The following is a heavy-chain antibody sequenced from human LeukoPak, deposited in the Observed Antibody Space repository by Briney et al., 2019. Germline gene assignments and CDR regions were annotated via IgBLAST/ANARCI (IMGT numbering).Heavy chain of an antibody. CDR2: INPNSGGDT. CDR1: GYTFTGYY. J-gene: IGHJ4*01. D-gene: IGHD3-22*01. CDR3: ARGTYYYDSSGFHVDH. Sequence: ASVKVSCKASGYTFTGYYMHWVRQAPGEGLEWLGWINPNSGGDTNYAQKFQDRVTMTRDTSSSTVYMELSRLRSGDTAVYYCARGTYYYDSSGFHVDHWGHGTLFTVSS. V-gene: IGHV1-2*02.